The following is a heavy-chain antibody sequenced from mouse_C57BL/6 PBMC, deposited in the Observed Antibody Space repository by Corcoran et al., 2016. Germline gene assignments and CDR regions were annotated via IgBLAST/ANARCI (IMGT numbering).Heavy chain of an antibody. Sequence: QVQLKQSGAELVRPGASVKLSCKASGYTFTDYYINWVKQRPGQGLEWIARIYPGSGNTYYNEKFKGKATLTAEKSSSTAYMQLSSLTSEDSAVYFCARKDFLGYPYYYAMDYWGQGTSVTVSS. CDR1: GYTFTDYY. CDR2: IYPGSGNT. D-gene: IGHD3-2*02. CDR3: ARKDFLGYPYYYAMDY. V-gene: IGHV1-76*01. J-gene: IGHJ4*01.